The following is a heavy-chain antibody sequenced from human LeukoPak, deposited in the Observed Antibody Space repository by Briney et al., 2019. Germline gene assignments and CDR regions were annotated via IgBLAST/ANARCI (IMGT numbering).Heavy chain of an antibody. CDR1: GFTFSNYA. J-gene: IGHJ4*02. D-gene: IGHD5-24*01. CDR3: AKDQWVPILGDGYNQGGFDY. V-gene: IGHV3-30-3*01. CDR2: ISSDGGNK. Sequence: GGSLRLSCAASGFTFSNYAIHWVRQAPGKGLEWVADISSDGGNKYYADSVKGRFTISRDNAKNSLYLQMNSLRAEDTAVYYCAKDQWVPILGDGYNQGGFDYWGQGTLVTVSS.